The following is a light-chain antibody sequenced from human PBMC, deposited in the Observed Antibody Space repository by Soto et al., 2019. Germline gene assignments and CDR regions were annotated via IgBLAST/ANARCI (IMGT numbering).Light chain of an antibody. CDR3: QHYGGSPPNT. Sequence: EIVLTQSPGSLSLSPGERATLSCRVSQSVSSNYLAWYQQKAGQAPRLLIYGASSRATGIPDRFSGSRSGTDFTLTISRLEPEDFAVYYCQHYGGSPPNTSGQGTKLEIK. CDR1: QSVSSNY. CDR2: GAS. J-gene: IGKJ2*01. V-gene: IGKV3-20*01.